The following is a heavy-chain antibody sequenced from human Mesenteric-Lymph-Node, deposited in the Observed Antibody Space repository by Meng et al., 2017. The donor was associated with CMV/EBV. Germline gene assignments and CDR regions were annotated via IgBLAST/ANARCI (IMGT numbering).Heavy chain of an antibody. Sequence: GESLKISCVASGFRFSDYFMSWIRQAPGKGLEWVAYISSTGDVWFADSAKGRFGISRDNAKNSVYLAMNSLRAEDTALYYCATGAVFGSVAGLFEFWGRGTLVTVSS. CDR3: ATGAVFGSVAGLFEF. CDR2: ISSTGDV. J-gene: IGHJ4*02. CDR1: GFRFSDYF. V-gene: IGHV3-11*01. D-gene: IGHD6-19*01.